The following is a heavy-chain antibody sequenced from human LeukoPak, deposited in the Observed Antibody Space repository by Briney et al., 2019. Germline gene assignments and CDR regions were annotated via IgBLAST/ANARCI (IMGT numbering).Heavy chain of an antibody. V-gene: IGHV4-4*07. Sequence: SETLSLTCTVSGGSISSYYWSWIRQPAGTALEWIGRIYTSGTITYNPSLNSRVTMSVDTSKNQFSLKLSFVTAADTAVYFCARGRYFDYWGQGTLVTVSS. J-gene: IGHJ4*02. CDR1: GGSISSYY. CDR2: IYTSGTI. CDR3: ARGRYFDY.